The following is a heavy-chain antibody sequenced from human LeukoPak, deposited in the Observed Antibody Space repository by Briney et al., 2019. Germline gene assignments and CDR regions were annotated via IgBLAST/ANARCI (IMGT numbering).Heavy chain of an antibody. V-gene: IGHV3-30*02. CDR1: GFTFSSYG. J-gene: IGHJ4*02. D-gene: IGHD2-21*02. Sequence: GSLRLSCAASGFTFSSYGMHWVRQAPGKGLEWVAFIRYDGSNKYYADSVKGRFTISRDNSKNTLYLQMNSLRAEDTAVYYCARDFVSLVVTTILDYWGQGTLVTVSS. CDR2: IRYDGSNK. CDR3: ARDFVSLVVTTILDY.